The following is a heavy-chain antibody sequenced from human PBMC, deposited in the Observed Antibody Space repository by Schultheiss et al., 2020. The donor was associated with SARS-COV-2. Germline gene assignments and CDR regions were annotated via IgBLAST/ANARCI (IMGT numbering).Heavy chain of an antibody. CDR3: TTGYYGDYLYYYFDY. D-gene: IGHD4-17*01. CDR1: GFTFSNAW. Sequence: GGSLRLSCAASGFTFSNAWMSWVRQAPGKGLEWVGRIKSKTDGGTTDYAAPVKGRFTISRDDSKNTLYLQMNSLKTEDTAVYYCTTGYYGDYLYYYFDYWGQGTLVTVSS. CDR2: IKSKTDGGTT. V-gene: IGHV3-15*01. J-gene: IGHJ4*02.